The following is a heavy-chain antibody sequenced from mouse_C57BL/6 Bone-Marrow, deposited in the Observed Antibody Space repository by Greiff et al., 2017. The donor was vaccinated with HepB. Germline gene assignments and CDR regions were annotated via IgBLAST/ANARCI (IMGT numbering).Heavy chain of an antibody. V-gene: IGHV5-4*03. Sequence: DVKLVESGGGLVKPGGSLKLSCAASGFTFSSYAMSWVRQTPEKRLEWVATISDGGSYTYYPDNVKGRFTISRDNAKNNLYLQMSHLKSEDTAMYYCARVLLRPYYFDYWGQGTTLTVSS. J-gene: IGHJ2*01. CDR3: ARVLLRPYYFDY. CDR1: GFTFSSYA. CDR2: ISDGGSYT. D-gene: IGHD1-1*01.